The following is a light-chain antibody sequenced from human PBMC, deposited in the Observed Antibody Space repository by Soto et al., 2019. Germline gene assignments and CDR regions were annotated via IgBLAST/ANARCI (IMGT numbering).Light chain of an antibody. Sequence: EIVMTQSPATLSVSPGERATLSCRASQSISSKLAWYQQKPGQAPRLLIFGASSRATGIPDRFSGSGSGTEFTLTINSLQSEDFAVYYCQQYDNWPRTFGQGTKVDIK. CDR3: QQYDNWPRT. J-gene: IGKJ1*01. CDR2: GAS. V-gene: IGKV3-15*01. CDR1: QSISSK.